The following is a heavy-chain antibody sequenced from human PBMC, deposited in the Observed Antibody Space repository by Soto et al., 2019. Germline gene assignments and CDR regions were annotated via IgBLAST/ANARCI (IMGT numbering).Heavy chain of an antibody. J-gene: IGHJ6*02. CDR3: ARDSWSKGYYYYGMDF. V-gene: IGHV4-31*03. CDR1: GGSISGGGYY. CDR2: IYYSGST. D-gene: IGHD3-3*01. Sequence: SETPSPTSTVSGGSISGGGYYWSWIRQHPGKVLEWIGYIYYSGSTYYNPSLKSRVTISVDTSKNQFSLKLSSVTAADTAVYYCARDSWSKGYYYYGMDFWGQGTTVTFCS.